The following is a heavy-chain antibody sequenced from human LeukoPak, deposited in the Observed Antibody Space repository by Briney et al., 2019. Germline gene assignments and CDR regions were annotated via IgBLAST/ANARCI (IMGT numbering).Heavy chain of an antibody. J-gene: IGHJ4*02. CDR2: ISYSGST. V-gene: IGHV4-59*08. CDR3: ARHWETSSWYVDY. Sequence: NPSETLSLTCTVSGGSISSYYWSWIRQPPGKGLEWIGYISYSGSTNYNPSLKSRVTISVDTSKNQLSLKLSSVTAADTAVYYCARHWETSSWYVDYWGQGTRVTVSS. D-gene: IGHD6-13*01. CDR1: GGSISSYY.